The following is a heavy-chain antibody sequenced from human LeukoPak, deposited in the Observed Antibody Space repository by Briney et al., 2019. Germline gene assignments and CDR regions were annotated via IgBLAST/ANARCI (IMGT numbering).Heavy chain of an antibody. V-gene: IGHV3-23*01. D-gene: IGHD3-10*01. Sequence: GGSLRLSCAASGFTFSSYTMSWVRQAPGKGLEWVSAISGSGGSTYYAGSVKGRFTISRDNSKNTLSLQMNSLRAEDTAVYYCAKNKSPPGFGEFTFDYWGQGTLVTVSS. CDR2: ISGSGGST. J-gene: IGHJ4*02. CDR3: AKNKSPPGFGEFTFDY. CDR1: GFTFSSYT.